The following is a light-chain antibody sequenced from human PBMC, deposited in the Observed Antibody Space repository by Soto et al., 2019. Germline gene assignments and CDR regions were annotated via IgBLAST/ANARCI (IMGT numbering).Light chain of an antibody. J-gene: IGKJ1*01. CDR3: QQYSSFSRT. Sequence: DIQMTQSPSTLSASLGDRVIITCRASQSVSSWLAWYQQKPGKAPKLLIYDASSLESGVPSRFSGSGSGTDFTLTISSLQPEDFATFYCQQYSSFSRTFGQGTKVDI. V-gene: IGKV1-5*01. CDR1: QSVSSW. CDR2: DAS.